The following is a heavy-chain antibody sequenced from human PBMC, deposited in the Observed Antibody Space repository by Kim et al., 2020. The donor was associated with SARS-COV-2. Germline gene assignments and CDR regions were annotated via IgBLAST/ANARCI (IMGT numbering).Heavy chain of an antibody. J-gene: IGHJ6*02. CDR2: IIPIFGIA. CDR3: ARLSYCSGGSCYSLDYYYGMDV. V-gene: IGHV1-69*13. Sequence: SVKVSCKASGGTFSSYAISWVRQAPGQGLEWMGGIIPIFGIANYAQKFQGRVTITADESTSTAYMELSSLRSEDTAVYYCARLSYCSGGSCYSLDYYYGMDVWGQGTTVTVSS. D-gene: IGHD2-15*01. CDR1: GGTFSSYA.